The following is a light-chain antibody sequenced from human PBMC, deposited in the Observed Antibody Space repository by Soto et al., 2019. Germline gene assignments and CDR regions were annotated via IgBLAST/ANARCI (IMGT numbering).Light chain of an antibody. Sequence: EVVMTQSPVTLSVSPGEGATLSCRASQSVTTNLAWYQQKPGQAPRLLIYGASTRATGVPARFSGGGSGTEFPLTITSLQSEDFAVYYCHQYKDWPPWTFGQGTKVEVK. J-gene: IGKJ1*01. CDR3: HQYKDWPPWT. V-gene: IGKV3-15*01. CDR1: QSVTTN. CDR2: GAS.